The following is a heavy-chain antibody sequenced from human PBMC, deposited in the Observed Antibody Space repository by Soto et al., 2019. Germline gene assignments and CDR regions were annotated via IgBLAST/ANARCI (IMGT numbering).Heavy chain of an antibody. J-gene: IGHJ4*02. CDR3: EKGSGSMSRVYFDY. Sequence: PGGSLRLSCAASGFTFSSYAMNWVRQAPGKGLEWVSVIGGSTGSTCYADSVKGRFTISRDNSKNTLYLQMNSLRAEETAVYYCEKGSGSMSRVYFDYWGQGTLVTVSS. CDR1: GFTFSSYA. D-gene: IGHD3-22*01. CDR2: IGGSTGST. V-gene: IGHV3-23*01.